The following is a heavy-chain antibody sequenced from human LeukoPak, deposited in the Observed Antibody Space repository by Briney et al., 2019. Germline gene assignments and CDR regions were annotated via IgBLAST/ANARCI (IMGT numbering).Heavy chain of an antibody. Sequence: GGSLRLSCEASGFTFSSFAMSWVRQAPGKGLEWVSAISGNGVITYYADSVKGRFTISRDNSKNTMYLQMNSLRAEDTAVYYCAKSGDYYGSGSFSRFDYWGQGTLVTVSS. CDR2: ISGNGVIT. CDR1: GFTFSSFA. CDR3: AKSGDYYGSGSFSRFDY. D-gene: IGHD3-10*01. J-gene: IGHJ4*02. V-gene: IGHV3-23*01.